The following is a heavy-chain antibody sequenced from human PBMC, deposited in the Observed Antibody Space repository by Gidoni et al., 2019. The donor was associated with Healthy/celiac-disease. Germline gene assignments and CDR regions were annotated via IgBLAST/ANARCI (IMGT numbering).Heavy chain of an antibody. J-gene: IGHJ4*02. CDR3: ALYYYDSSGYYRPGYYFDY. D-gene: IGHD3-22*01. V-gene: IGHV1-69*04. CDR2: TIPILGIA. Sequence: QVQLVQSGAEVKKPGSSVKVSCKASGGTFSSYAISWVRQAPGQGLEWMGRTIPILGIANYAQKFQGRVTITADKATSTADMELSSLRSEDTAVYYCALYYYDSSGYYRPGYYFDYWGQGTLVTVSS. CDR1: GGTFSSYA.